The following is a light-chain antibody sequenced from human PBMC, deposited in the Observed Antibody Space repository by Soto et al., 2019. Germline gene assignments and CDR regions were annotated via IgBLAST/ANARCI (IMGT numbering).Light chain of an antibody. J-gene: IGKJ5*01. CDR3: QQYGSSLST. CDR1: QSVSSSY. CDR2: GAS. Sequence: ILLTQSPGTLSLSPGEIATLSCSASQSVSSSYLAWYQQKPGQAPRLLIYGASSRATGIPDRFSGSGSGTDFTLTISRLEPEDFAVYYCQQYGSSLSTFGQGTRLEIK. V-gene: IGKV3-20*01.